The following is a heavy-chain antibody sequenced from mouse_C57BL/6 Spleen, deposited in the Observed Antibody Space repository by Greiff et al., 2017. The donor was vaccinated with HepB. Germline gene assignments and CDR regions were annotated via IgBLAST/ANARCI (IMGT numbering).Heavy chain of an antibody. Sequence: VKVVESGPELVKPGASVKLSCKASGYTFTSYDINWVKQRPGQGLEWIGWIYPRDGSTKYNETFKGKATLTVDTSSSTAYMELHSLTSEDSAVYFCAREATLVAFDYWGQGTTLTVSS. CDR1: GYTFTSYD. CDR2: IYPRDGST. D-gene: IGHD1-1*01. J-gene: IGHJ2*01. CDR3: AREATLVAFDY. V-gene: IGHV1-85*01.